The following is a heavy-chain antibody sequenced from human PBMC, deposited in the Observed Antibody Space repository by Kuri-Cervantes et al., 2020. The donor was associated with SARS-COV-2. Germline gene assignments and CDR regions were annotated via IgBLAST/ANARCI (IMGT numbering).Heavy chain of an antibody. Sequence: GGSLRLSCAASGFTFSSYAMSWVRQAPGKGLEWVSAISGSGSSTYYADSVKGRFTISRDNSKNTLYLQMNSLRAEDTAVYYCASSGWYYYDSSGYYYYYYGIDVWGQGTTVTVSS. CDR2: ISGSGSST. CDR1: GFTFSSYA. V-gene: IGHV3-23*01. D-gene: IGHD3-22*01. J-gene: IGHJ6*02. CDR3: ASSGWYYYDSSGYYYYYYGIDV.